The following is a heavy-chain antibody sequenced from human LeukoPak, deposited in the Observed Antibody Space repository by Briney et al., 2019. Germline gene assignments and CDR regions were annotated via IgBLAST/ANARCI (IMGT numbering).Heavy chain of an antibody. CDR3: ARLTTSFDY. V-gene: IGHV4-59*01. D-gene: IGHD4-17*01. J-gene: IGHJ4*02. Sequence: PSETLFLTCTVSGGSISSYYWSWIRQPPGKGLEWIGYIFYSGTTNYNPSLKSRVTISVDTSKNQFSLKLTSVTAADTAVYYCARLTTSFDYWGQGTLVTVSS. CDR2: IFYSGTT. CDR1: GGSISSYY.